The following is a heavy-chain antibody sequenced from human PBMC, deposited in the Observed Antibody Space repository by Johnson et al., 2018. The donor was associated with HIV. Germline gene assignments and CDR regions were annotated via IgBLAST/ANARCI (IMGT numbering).Heavy chain of an antibody. CDR1: GFTFDDYG. V-gene: IGHV3-20*04. D-gene: IGHD1-26*01. CDR2: INWNGGRT. Sequence: VQLVESGGVVVQPGGSLRLSCAASGFTFDDYGMSWVRQAPGKGLEWVSGINWNGGRTGYTDSVNGRFTISRDNAKNSLYLHMNSLRAEDTAFYYCARALKWELGLPDWDAFDIWGQGTMVTVSS. J-gene: IGHJ3*02. CDR3: ARALKWELGLPDWDAFDI.